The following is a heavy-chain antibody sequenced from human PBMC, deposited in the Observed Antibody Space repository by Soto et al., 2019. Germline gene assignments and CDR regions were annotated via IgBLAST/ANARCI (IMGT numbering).Heavy chain of an antibody. V-gene: IGHV3-30-3*01. J-gene: IGHJ4*02. CDR3: ARSFRPWGATSRGSVRF. Sequence: QVQLVESGGGVVQPGRSLRLSCAASGFTFSSYAMHWVRQAPGKGLEWVAVISYDGSNKYYADSVKGRFTISRDNSKNPLYLQMNSLRAEDTAVYYCARSFRPWGATSRGSVRFWGQGTLVTVSS. CDR2: ISYDGSNK. D-gene: IGHD5-12*01. CDR1: GFTFSSYA.